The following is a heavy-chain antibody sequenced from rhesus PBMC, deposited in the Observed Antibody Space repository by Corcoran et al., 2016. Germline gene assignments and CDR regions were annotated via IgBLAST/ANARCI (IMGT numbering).Heavy chain of an antibody. CDR1: GGSIRSSNW. CDR2: ISGSSGST. J-gene: IGHJ4*01. Sequence: QVQLQESGPGLVTPSATLSLTCAVSGGSIRSSNWWSLIRPPPGKGLEWIGYISGSSGSTYYNPSLKSRVTISKDTSKNQFSLKLSSVTAAETAVYYCARVVGMVAWGQGVLVTVSS. D-gene: IGHD4-4*01. V-gene: IGHV4S19*01. CDR3: ARVVGMVA.